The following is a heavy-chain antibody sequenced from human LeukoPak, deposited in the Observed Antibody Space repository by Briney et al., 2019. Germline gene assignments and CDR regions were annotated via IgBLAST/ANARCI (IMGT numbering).Heavy chain of an antibody. CDR3: ARDTTTVVPFYAFDI. CDR1: GFTFSSYS. Sequence: GGSLRLSCAASGFTFSSYSMNWVRQAPGKGLEGVSSISSSSSYIYYADSVKGRFTISRDNAKNSLYLQMNSLRAEDTAVYYCARDTTTVVPFYAFDIWGQGTMVTVSS. D-gene: IGHD4-23*01. CDR2: ISSSSSYI. J-gene: IGHJ3*02. V-gene: IGHV3-21*01.